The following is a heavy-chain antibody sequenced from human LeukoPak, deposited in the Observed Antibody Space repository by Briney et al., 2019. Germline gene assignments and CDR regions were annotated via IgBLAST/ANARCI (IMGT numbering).Heavy chain of an antibody. V-gene: IGHV1-2*06. J-gene: IGHJ4*02. Sequence: EASVKVSCKASGYTFTGYYKHWVRQAPGQGLEWMGRINPNSGGTNYAQKFQGRVTMTRDTSISTAYMELSRLRSDDTAVYYCARSEIAVADPFDYWGQGTLVTVSS. D-gene: IGHD6-19*01. CDR2: INPNSGGT. CDR1: GYTFTGYY. CDR3: ARSEIAVADPFDY.